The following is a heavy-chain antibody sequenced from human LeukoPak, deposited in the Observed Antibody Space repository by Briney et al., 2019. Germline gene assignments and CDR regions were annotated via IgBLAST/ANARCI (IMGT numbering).Heavy chain of an antibody. D-gene: IGHD3-16*02. J-gene: IGHJ4*02. CDR3: ARDLLMITFGGVIVMDY. CDR1: GYTFTSYG. CDR2: ISAYNGNT. V-gene: IGHV1-18*01. Sequence: ASVKVSCKASGYTFTSYGISWVRQAPGQGLEWMGWISAYNGNTNYAQKLQGRVTMTTDTSTSTAYMELRSLRSDDTAVYYCARDLLMITFGGVIVMDYWGQGTLVTVSS.